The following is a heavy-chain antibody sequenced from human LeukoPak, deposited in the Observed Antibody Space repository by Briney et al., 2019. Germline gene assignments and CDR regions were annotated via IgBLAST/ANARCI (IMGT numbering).Heavy chain of an antibody. D-gene: IGHD2-21*02. CDR2: IYTSGST. CDR1: GGSISSGSYY. CDR3: ALLVVVTDYNWFDP. J-gene: IGHJ5*02. V-gene: IGHV4-61*02. Sequence: SETLSLTCTVSGGSISSGSYYWSWIRQPAGKGLEWIGRIYTSGSTNYNPSLKSRVTISVDTSKNQFSLKLSSVTAADTAVYYCALLVVVTDYNWFDPWGQGTLVTVSS.